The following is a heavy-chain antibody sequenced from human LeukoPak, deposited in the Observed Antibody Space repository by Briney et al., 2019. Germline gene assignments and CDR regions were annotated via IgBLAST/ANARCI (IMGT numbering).Heavy chain of an antibody. D-gene: IGHD1-26*01. J-gene: IGHJ4*02. Sequence: GGSLRLSCAASGFTFSSYGMHWVRQAPGKGLEWVAIIRYDGSNKYYADSVKGRFTISRDNSKNTLYLQMNSLRAEDTAVYYCAKNKVGATVWGSAFDYWGQGTLVTVSS. CDR2: IRYDGSNK. V-gene: IGHV3-30*02. CDR3: AKNKVGATVWGSAFDY. CDR1: GFTFSSYG.